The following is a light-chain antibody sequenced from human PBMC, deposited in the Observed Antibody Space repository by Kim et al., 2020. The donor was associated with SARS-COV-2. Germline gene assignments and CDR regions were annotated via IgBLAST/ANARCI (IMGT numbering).Light chain of an antibody. CDR2: GAS. CDR3: QQYNNWPRGT. J-gene: IGKJ1*01. CDR1: RSVSSI. V-gene: IGKV3-15*01. Sequence: APGERATLSCRASRSVSSIVAWYQQRPGQAPRLLIYGASTRATGIPARFSGSGSGTEFTLTISSLQSEDFAVYYCQQYNNWPRGTFGQGTKVDIK.